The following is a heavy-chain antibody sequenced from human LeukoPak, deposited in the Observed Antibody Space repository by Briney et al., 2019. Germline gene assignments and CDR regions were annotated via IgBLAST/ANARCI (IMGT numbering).Heavy chain of an antibody. CDR1: GGSLSSYY. J-gene: IGHJ4*02. CDR3: ARHVGSMFTV. CDR2: LFYSGST. D-gene: IGHD4-11*01. V-gene: IGHV4-59*08. Sequence: SETLSLTCTVSGGSLSSYYWRWIRQPPGKGLEWIGYLFYSGSTNYNPSLKSRITISVDTSKNQFSLKLSSVTAADTAVYYCARHVGSMFTVWGQGTLVTVSS.